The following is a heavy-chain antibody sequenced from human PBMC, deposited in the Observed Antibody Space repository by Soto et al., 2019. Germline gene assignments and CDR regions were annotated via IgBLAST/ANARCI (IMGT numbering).Heavy chain of an antibody. D-gene: IGHD3-10*01. Sequence: EVQLVESGGGLIQPGGSLRLSCAVSGFTVSNNYMSWVRQAPGKGLEGVSVIYSGGYTAYGDSVKGRFTISRDNSKNNQILKIKTAGAGARAVFSWGTRGGGGGYWGQGTLVTVSS. V-gene: IGHV3-53*01. CDR3: GTRGGGGGY. CDR1: GFTVSNNY. J-gene: IGHJ4*02. CDR2: IYSGGYT.